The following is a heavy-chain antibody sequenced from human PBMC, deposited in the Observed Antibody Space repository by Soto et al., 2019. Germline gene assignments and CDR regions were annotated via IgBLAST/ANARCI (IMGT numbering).Heavy chain of an antibody. CDR3: ARDGGALWEAGTRYFDY. D-gene: IGHD6-19*01. Sequence: QVQLVESGGGVVQPGRSLRLSCAASGFTFSSYAMHWVRQAPGKGLEGVAVISYDGSNKYYADSVKGRFTISRDNSKNTLYLQMNSLRAEDTAVYYCARDGGALWEAGTRYFDYWGQGTLVTVSS. V-gene: IGHV3-30-3*01. J-gene: IGHJ4*02. CDR1: GFTFSSYA. CDR2: ISYDGSNK.